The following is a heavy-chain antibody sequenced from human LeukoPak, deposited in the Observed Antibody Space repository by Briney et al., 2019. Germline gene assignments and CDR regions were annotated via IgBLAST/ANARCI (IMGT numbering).Heavy chain of an antibody. D-gene: IGHD3-9*01. CDR3: AKGELSPRTILDIAY. Sequence: GGSLRLSCAASGFTFSSYYIHWVRQAPGKGLVWVSRIDSDGNITTYADSVKGRFTISRDNAKNTLYLQMNSLRAEDTAVYYCAKGELSPRTILDIAYWGQGTLVTVSS. CDR1: GFTFSSYY. J-gene: IGHJ4*02. V-gene: IGHV3-74*01. CDR2: IDSDGNIT.